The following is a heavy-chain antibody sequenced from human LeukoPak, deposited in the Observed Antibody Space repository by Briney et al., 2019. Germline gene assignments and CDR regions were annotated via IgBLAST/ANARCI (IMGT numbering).Heavy chain of an antibody. D-gene: IGHD3-10*01. CDR2: VYYDGIKK. CDR3: TTGNAITLVRGVQAFDI. CDR1: GFTFRNYG. Sequence: GGSLRLSCAASGFTFRNYGMHWVRQAPGKGLEWLAFVYYDGIKKNYADSVNGRFTISRDNSKNTLYLQMNRLRAEDTAVYYCTTGNAITLVRGVQAFDIWGQGTMVTVSS. J-gene: IGHJ3*02. V-gene: IGHV3-30*02.